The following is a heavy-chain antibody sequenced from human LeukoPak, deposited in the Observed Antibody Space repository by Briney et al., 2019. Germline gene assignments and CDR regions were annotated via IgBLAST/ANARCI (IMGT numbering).Heavy chain of an antibody. V-gene: IGHV4-34*01. CDR3: ARQTGSGLFTLP. CDR1: GGSFSGYY. CDR2: IYYTGNT. J-gene: IGHJ4*02. D-gene: IGHD3/OR15-3a*01. Sequence: SETLSLTCAVYGGSFSGYYWSWIRQPPGKGMEWIGSIYYTGNTYYNASLKSGGTIYIETSNNQISLRLISVTAADTAMYYCARQTGSGLFTLPGGQGTLVTVSS.